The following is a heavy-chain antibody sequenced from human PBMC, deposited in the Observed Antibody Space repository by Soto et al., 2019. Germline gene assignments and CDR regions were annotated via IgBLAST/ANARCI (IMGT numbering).Heavy chain of an antibody. Sequence: SVKVSCKTSGVTFNRPSITWVRQAPGQGLEWMGSVILIFGTANYAQKFQGRVTMTADISTSTAYMELRSLRSDDTAVYYCARIIAAAIIPSFDHWGQGTRVTVSS. CDR1: GVTFNRPS. J-gene: IGHJ5*02. CDR3: ARIIAAAIIPSFDH. V-gene: IGHV1-69*06. D-gene: IGHD6-13*01. CDR2: VILIFGTA.